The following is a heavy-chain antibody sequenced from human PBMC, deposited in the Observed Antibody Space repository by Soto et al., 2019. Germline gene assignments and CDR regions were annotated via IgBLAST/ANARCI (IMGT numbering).Heavy chain of an antibody. Sequence: GGSLRLSCAASGFTVSSNYMSWVRQAPGKGLEWVSVIYSGGSTYYADSVKGRFTISRDNSKNTLYLQMNSLRAEDTAVYYCARASGYSSSWSAYFQHWGQGTLVTVSS. CDR3: ARASGYSSSWSAYFQH. V-gene: IGHV3-53*01. D-gene: IGHD6-13*01. CDR1: GFTVSSNY. J-gene: IGHJ1*01. CDR2: IYSGGST.